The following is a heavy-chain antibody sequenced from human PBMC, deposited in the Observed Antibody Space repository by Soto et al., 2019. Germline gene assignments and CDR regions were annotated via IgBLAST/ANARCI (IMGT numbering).Heavy chain of an antibody. V-gene: IGHV3-7*01. Sequence: EVQLVESGGGLVQPGGSLRLSCAASGFTFSSYWMSWVRQAPGKGLEWVANIKQDGSEKYYVDSVKGRFTISRDNAKNSLYLQMNSLRAEDTAVYYCARELGWKAAAAADYWGQGTLVTVSS. J-gene: IGHJ4*02. D-gene: IGHD6-13*01. CDR1: GFTFSSYW. CDR2: IKQDGSEK. CDR3: ARELGWKAAAAADY.